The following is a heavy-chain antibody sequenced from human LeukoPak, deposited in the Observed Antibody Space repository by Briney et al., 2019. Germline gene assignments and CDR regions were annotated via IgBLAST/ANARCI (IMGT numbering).Heavy chain of an antibody. CDR1: GFTLGNYW. J-gene: IGHJ4*02. CDR2: IQSDGSTT. CDR3: ARDAAVPNTVFDY. Sequence: GGSLRLSCAASGFTLGNYWMHWVRHAPGKGLVWVSRIQSDGSTTTYADSVKGRFTISRDNAKNTLYLQMNSLRAEDTAVYYCARDAAVPNTVFDYWGQGSLVTVSS. D-gene: IGHD4-17*01. V-gene: IGHV3-74*01.